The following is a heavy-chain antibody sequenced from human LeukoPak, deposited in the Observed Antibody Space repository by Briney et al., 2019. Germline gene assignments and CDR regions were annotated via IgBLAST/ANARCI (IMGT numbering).Heavy chain of an antibody. J-gene: IGHJ4*02. CDR3: AKDRPHPSAEPTNFDY. CDR1: GFTFSSYA. Sequence: GGSLRLSCAGSGFTFSSYAMSWVRQAPGKGLEWVSATDGSGGSAYYADSVRGRSTISRDNSKNTLYLQMSSLRVEDTAVYYCAKDRPHPSAEPTNFDYWGQGTLVTVSS. V-gene: IGHV3-23*01. CDR2: TDGSGGSA. D-gene: IGHD1-14*01.